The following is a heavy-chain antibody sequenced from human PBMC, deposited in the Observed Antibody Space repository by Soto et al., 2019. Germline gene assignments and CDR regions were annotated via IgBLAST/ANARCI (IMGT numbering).Heavy chain of an antibody. Sequence: PGGSLRLSCAASGFTFSSYWMSWVRQAPGKGLEWVANIKQDGSEKYYVDSVKGRFTISRDNAKNSLYLQMNSLRAEDTAVYYCARDIVVVVAATMARWFDPRAQGALVTISS. V-gene: IGHV3-7*04. D-gene: IGHD2-15*01. CDR1: GFTFSSYW. J-gene: IGHJ5*02. CDR2: IKQDGSEK. CDR3: ARDIVVVVAATMARWFDP.